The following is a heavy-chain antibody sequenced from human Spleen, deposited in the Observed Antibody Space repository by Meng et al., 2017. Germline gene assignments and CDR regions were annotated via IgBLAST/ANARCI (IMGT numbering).Heavy chain of an antibody. V-gene: IGHV4-34*01. J-gene: IGHJ4*02. CDR2: INHSGST. D-gene: IGHD6-19*01. CDR3: ARNIAVAGRFDY. CDR1: GGSFSGYY. Sequence: SETLSLTCAVYGGSFSGYYWSWIRQPPGKGLEWIGEINHSGSTNYNPSLKSRVTISVDKSKNQFSLKLSSVTAADTAVYYCARNIAVAGRFDYWGQGTLVTVSS.